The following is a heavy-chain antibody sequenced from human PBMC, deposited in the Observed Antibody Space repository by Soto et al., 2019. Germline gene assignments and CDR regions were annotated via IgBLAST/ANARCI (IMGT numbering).Heavy chain of an antibody. CDR2: ISWNRGSI. CDR3: AKGVAGWYYFDY. D-gene: IGHD3-3*01. J-gene: IGHJ4*02. CDR1: GFTFDDYA. V-gene: IGHV3-9*01. Sequence: EVQLVESGGGLVQPGRSLRLSCAASGFTFDDYAMHWVQQAPGKGLEWVSGISWNRGSIGYADSVKGRFTISRDNAKNSLYLQMNSLRAEDTALYYCAKGVAGWYYFDYWGQGTLVTVSS.